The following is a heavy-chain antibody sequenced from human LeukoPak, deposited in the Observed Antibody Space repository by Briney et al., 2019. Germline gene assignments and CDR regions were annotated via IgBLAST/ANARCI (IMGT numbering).Heavy chain of an antibody. V-gene: IGHV5-51*01. D-gene: IGHD3-10*01. CDR2: IYPGDFDI. J-gene: IGHJ4*02. CDR3: ASAGKYDGRYDCSGRYSDI. CDR1: GYSFTTNR. Sequence: GESLKTSCRTSGYSFTTNRIGWVRQMPGKGLEWVGIIYPGDFDIRYSPSFQGQVTISADKSISTAYLQWSSLKASDTAMYYCASAGKYDGRYDCSGRYSDIWGQGTLVTVSS.